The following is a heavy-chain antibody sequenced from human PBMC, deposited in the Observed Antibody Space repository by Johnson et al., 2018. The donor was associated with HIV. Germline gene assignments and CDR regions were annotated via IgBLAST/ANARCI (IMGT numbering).Heavy chain of an antibody. J-gene: IGHJ3*02. Sequence: QVQLVESGGGLVQPGGSLRLSCAASGFTFSSYDMHWVRQATGKGLEWVAVISYDGSNKYYADSVKGRFTISRDNAKNSLYLQMNSLRAEDTALYYCAMVGGYSSSSGGNYPKVRSPAFDIWGQGTMVTVSS. CDR1: GFTFSSYD. D-gene: IGHD6-6*01. V-gene: IGHV3-30-3*01. CDR2: ISYDGSNK. CDR3: AMVGGYSSSSGGNYPKVRSPAFDI.